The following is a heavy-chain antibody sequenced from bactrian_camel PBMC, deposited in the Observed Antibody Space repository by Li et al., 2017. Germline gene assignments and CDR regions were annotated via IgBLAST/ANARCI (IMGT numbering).Heavy chain of an antibody. Sequence: VQLVESGGGSVEAGGSLRLSCEVIGLVDSPRCMGWFRQSPGKEREGVAAIYPGGGSAYYGDSVKGRFTVIRDNVMNTLDLQMNNLKPEDTAMYYCAADRREDYCRRGYSNSPSFAFRGQGTQVTVSS. CDR2: IYPGGGSA. CDR1: GLVDSPRC. CDR3: AADRREDYCRRGYSNSPSFAF. V-gene: IGHV3S54*01. D-gene: IGHD2*01. J-gene: IGHJ6*01.